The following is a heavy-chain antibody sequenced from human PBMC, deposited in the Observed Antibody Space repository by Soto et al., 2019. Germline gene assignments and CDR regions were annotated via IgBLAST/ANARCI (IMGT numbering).Heavy chain of an antibody. Sequence: PGESLKISCKVSGYNLDTSWIGWVRQMPGKGLEWMGIIFPADSDTRYSPSFQRQVTLPVDKSISTPFLQWSSLRASDTAIYHCARYHVVLDEINWFDPWGQGTQVTLSS. CDR2: IFPADSDT. V-gene: IGHV5-51*01. CDR1: GYNLDTSW. CDR3: ARYHVVLDEINWFDP. D-gene: IGHD2-21*01. J-gene: IGHJ5*02.